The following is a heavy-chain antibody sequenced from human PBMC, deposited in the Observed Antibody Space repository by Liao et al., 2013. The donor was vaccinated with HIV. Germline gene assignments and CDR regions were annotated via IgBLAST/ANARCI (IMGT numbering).Heavy chain of an antibody. CDR2: IYYSGST. CDR3: ARDELELPSYYYYYYMDV. J-gene: IGHJ6*03. D-gene: IGHD1-7*01. V-gene: IGHV4-39*07. Sequence: QLQLQESGPGLVKPSETLSLTCTVSGGSISSSSYYWGWIRQPPGKGLEWIGSIYYSGSTYYNPSLKSRVTISVDTSKNQFSLKLSSVTAADTAVYYCARDELELPSYYYYYYMDVWGKGTTVTVSS. CDR1: GGSISSSSYY.